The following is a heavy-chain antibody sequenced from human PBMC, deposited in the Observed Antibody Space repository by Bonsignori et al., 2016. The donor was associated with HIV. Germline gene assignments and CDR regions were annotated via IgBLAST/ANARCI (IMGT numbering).Heavy chain of an antibody. D-gene: IGHD1-7*01. CDR3: ARVHITGTRYADAFDI. CDR2: IYTSGST. CDR1: GGSISSYY. Sequence: SETLSLTCTVSGGSISSYYWSWIRQPAGKGLEWIGRIYTSGSTNYNPSLKSRVTMSVDTSKNQFSLKLSSVTAADTAVYYCARVHITGTRYADAFDIWGQGTMVTVSS. J-gene: IGHJ3*02. V-gene: IGHV4-4*07.